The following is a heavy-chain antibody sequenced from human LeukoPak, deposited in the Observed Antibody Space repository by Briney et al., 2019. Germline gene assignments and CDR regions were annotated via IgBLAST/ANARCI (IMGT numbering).Heavy chain of an antibody. D-gene: IGHD2/OR15-2a*01. V-gene: IGHV3-7*01. CDR1: GFTSSDYW. Sequence: GGSLRLSCVASGFTSSDYWMSWVRQTPGKVLVWVANIKQDGSEKHYVGSMKGRLNISRDNVKNALYLQMNSLRVEDTGVYYCVRGAYYAAYWGQGTLVTVSS. CDR3: VRGAYYAAY. J-gene: IGHJ4*02. CDR2: IKQDGSEK.